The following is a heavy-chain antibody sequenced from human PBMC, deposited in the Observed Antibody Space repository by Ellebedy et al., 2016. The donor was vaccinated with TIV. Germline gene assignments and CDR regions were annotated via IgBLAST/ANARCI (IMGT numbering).Heavy chain of an antibody. J-gene: IGHJ4*02. CDR3: TVGSGYDDTNWK. V-gene: IGHV3-49*03. Sequence: GGSLRLXCTASGFTFGDYAMSWFRQAPGKGLEWVGFIRSKAYGGTTEYAASVKGRFTISRDDSKSIAYLQMNSLKTEDTAVYYCTVGSGYDDTNWKWGQGTLVTVSS. D-gene: IGHD1-20*01. CDR2: IRSKAYGGTT. CDR1: GFTFGDYA.